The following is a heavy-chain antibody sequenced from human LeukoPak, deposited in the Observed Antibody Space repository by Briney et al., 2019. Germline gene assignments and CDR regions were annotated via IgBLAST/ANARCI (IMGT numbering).Heavy chain of an antibody. D-gene: IGHD2-2*01. V-gene: IGHV3-74*01. CDR3: ARGYCSSTSCSIDY. CDR2: INTDGSST. J-gene: IGHJ4*02. CDR1: GFTFSSYW. Sequence: GGSLRLSCAASGFTFSSYWLHWVRQAPGKGLVWVSRINTDGSSTSYADSVKGRFTISRDNSKNTLYLQMNSLRAEDTAVYYCARGYCSSTSCSIDYWGQGTLVTVSS.